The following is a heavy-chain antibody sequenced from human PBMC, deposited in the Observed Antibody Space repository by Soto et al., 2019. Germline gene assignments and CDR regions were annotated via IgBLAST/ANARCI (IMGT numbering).Heavy chain of an antibody. Sequence: QVQLQESGPGLVKPSQTLSLTCTVSGGSISSGGYYWSWIRQHPGKGLEWIGYIFYSGNTYYTPSPKSRVPXSXDXTKNQFSLKLSSVTAADTAVYYCAMATYYYASSGYSDRVLDYWGQGTLVTVSS. CDR3: AMATYYYASSGYSDRVLDY. D-gene: IGHD3-22*01. J-gene: IGHJ4*02. CDR2: IFYSGNT. CDR1: GGSISSGGYY. V-gene: IGHV4-31*03.